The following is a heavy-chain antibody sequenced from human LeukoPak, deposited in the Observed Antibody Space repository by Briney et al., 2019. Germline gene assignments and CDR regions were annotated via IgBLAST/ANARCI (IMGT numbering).Heavy chain of an antibody. V-gene: IGHV1-46*02. D-gene: IGHD3-22*01. CDR2: INPSDDST. Sequence: EASVKVSCKASGYTFNSSYMHWVGQAPGQGLEWMGIINPSDDSTRYAQKFQGRVTMTKDTSTNTVYMHLSSLSSDDTAVYYCARAYYESSAYRHAVYFDYWGQGTLVTVSS. J-gene: IGHJ4*02. CDR3: ARAYYESSAYRHAVYFDY. CDR1: GYTFNSSY.